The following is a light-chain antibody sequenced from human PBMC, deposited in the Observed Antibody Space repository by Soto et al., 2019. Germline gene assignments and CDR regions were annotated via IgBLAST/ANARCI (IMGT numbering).Light chain of an antibody. Sequence: EIVLTQSPVTLSLSPGERATLSCRASQSVRTYLAWYQVKPGQAPRLLIYGASPRATGIPDRFSGSGSGTDFTLTISRLEPEDSAVYYCQQYGSSPTWTCGQGTKVDI. J-gene: IGKJ1*01. V-gene: IGKV3-20*01. CDR3: QQYGSSPTWT. CDR1: QSVRTY. CDR2: GAS.